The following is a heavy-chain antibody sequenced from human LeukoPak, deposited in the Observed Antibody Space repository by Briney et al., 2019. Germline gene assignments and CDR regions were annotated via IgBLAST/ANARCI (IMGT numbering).Heavy chain of an antibody. CDR1: GYTFTGYY. Sequence: ASVKVSCKASGYTFTGYYMHWVRQAPGQGLEWMGWINPNSGGTNYAQKFQGRVTMTRDTSISTACMELSRLRSDDTAVYYCARLGYNWNYGFNYWGQGTLVTVSS. V-gene: IGHV1-2*02. CDR2: INPNSGGT. D-gene: IGHD1-7*01. CDR3: ARLGYNWNYGFNY. J-gene: IGHJ4*02.